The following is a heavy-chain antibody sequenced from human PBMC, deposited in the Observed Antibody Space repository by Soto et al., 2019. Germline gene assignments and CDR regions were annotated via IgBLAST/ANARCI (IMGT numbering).Heavy chain of an antibody. J-gene: IGHJ1*01. CDR3: ARQPYYFDSSGYYTEYFQH. D-gene: IGHD3-22*01. Sequence: SETLSLTCTVSGDSVNSGSFYWSWIRQPPGKRLEWIGYSHNTGRTSYNPSLKSRVTIAVDTSKNQLSLKLNSVTAADTAVYYCARQPYYFDSSGYYTEYFQHWGQGTLVTVS. CDR1: GDSVNSGSFY. V-gene: IGHV4-61*01. CDR2: SHNTGRT.